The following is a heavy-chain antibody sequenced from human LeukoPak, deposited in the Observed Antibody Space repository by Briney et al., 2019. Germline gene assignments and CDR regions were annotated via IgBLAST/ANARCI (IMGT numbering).Heavy chain of an antibody. CDR3: ARHCSGGSCYSPYHYGMDV. D-gene: IGHD2-15*01. Sequence: GGSLRLSCAASGFTFSSYSMNWVRQAPGKGLEWVSSISSSSSYIYYADSVKGRFTISRDDAKNSLYLQMNSLRAEDTAVYYCARHCSGGSCYSPYHYGMDVWGQGTTVTVSS. CDR2: ISSSSSYI. CDR1: GFTFSSYS. V-gene: IGHV3-21*01. J-gene: IGHJ6*02.